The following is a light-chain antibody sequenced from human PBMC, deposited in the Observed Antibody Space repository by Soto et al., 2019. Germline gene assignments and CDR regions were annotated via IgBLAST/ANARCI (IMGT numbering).Light chain of an antibody. CDR2: WAS. V-gene: IGKV4-1*01. J-gene: IGKJ1*01. CDR1: QTVLYSFSNKNY. CDR3: QQYYSSPT. Sequence: DIVMTQSPDSLAVSLGERATINCKSSQTVLYSFSNKNYLAWYQQKPGQPPKLLIYWASTRESGVPDRFSGSGSATDFTLTISSLQAEDVAVYYCQQYYSSPTFGQGTKVEIK.